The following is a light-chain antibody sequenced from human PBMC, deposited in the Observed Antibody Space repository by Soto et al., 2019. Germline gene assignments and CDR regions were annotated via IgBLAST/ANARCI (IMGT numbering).Light chain of an antibody. CDR3: QQQSHWPPWT. CDR1: QNVRTF. Sequence: EVVLTQSPATLSLSPGERATLSCRASQNVRTFLDWYQQKPGQAPRLLIYGASNRATGIPARFSGSGSGTDFTLPTSSLEPEDFAVYYCQQQSHWPPWTFGQGTRVEIQ. J-gene: IGKJ1*01. V-gene: IGKV3-11*01. CDR2: GAS.